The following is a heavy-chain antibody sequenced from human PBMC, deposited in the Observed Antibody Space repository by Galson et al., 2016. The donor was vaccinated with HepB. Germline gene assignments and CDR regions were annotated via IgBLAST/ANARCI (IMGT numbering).Heavy chain of an antibody. V-gene: IGHV3-74*01. J-gene: IGHJ4*02. Sequence: CLRLPYEASGFTVSSYRMHWVTHAQGKGLASVSRMKSAYSSTSYADSVKGRFTISRDNAKHTLYLQMNSLRAEDTAVYYCASDPPQQRWGQGTLVTVSS. CDR1: GFTVSSYR. CDR2: MKSAYSST. D-gene: IGHD6-13*01. CDR3: ASDPPQQR.